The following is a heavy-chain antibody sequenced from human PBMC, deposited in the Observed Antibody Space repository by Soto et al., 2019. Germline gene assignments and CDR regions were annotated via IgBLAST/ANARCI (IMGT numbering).Heavy chain of an antibody. D-gene: IGHD2-15*01. V-gene: IGHV3-21*01. CDR3: ASGYCSGGSCYPNWFDP. Sequence: GGSLRLSCAASGFTFSSYSMNWVRQAPGKGLEWVSSISSSSSYIYYADSVKGRFTIPRDNAKNSLYLQMNSLRAEDTAVYYCASGYCSGGSCYPNWFDPWGQGTLVTAPQ. CDR2: ISSSSSYI. J-gene: IGHJ5*02. CDR1: GFTFSSYS.